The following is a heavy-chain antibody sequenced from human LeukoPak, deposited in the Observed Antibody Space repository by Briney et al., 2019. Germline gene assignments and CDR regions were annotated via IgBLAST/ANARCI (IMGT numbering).Heavy chain of an antibody. CDR2: IIPIFGTA. D-gene: IGHD6-13*01. CDR3: AREPNPDIAAAGYLPGYFDY. V-gene: IGHV1-69*13. J-gene: IGHJ4*02. CDR1: GGTFSSYA. Sequence: ASVKVSCKASGGTFSSYAISWVRQAPGQGLEWMGGIIPIFGTANYAQKFQGRVTITADESTSTAYMELSSLRSEDTAVYYCAREPNPDIAAAGYLPGYFDYWGQGTLVTVSS.